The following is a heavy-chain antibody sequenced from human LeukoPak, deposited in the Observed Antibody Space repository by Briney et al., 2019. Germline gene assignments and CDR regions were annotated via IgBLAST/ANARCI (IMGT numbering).Heavy chain of an antibody. Sequence: GGSLRLSCAASGFTLISYWMAWVRQAPGKGLEWVANISQDGSEMFFVDFMNGRLTTSRDNAKNSLYLHINSLRSEDTAVYYCARRGPGMNFFYFDYWGQGTLVTVSS. CDR2: ISQDGSEM. CDR1: GFTLISYW. V-gene: IGHV3-7*01. J-gene: IGHJ4*02. D-gene: IGHD3-10*01. CDR3: ARRGPGMNFFYFDY.